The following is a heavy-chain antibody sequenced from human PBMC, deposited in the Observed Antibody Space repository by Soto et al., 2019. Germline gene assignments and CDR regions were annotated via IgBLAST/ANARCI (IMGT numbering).Heavy chain of an antibody. CDR3: AREQYYYDSSATEIDY. D-gene: IGHD3-22*01. Sequence: PSETLSLTCTVSGGSISSGDYYWSWIRQPPGKGLEWIGYIYYSGSTYYNPSLKSRVTISVDTSKNQFSLKLSSVTAADTAVYYCAREQYYYDSSATEIDYWGQGTPVTVSS. CDR2: IYYSGST. J-gene: IGHJ4*02. CDR1: GGSISSGDYY. V-gene: IGHV4-30-4*01.